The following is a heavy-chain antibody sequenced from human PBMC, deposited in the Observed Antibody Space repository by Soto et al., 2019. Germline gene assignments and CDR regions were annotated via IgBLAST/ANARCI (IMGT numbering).Heavy chain of an antibody. CDR3: AKAFGQQRITMVRGVIITFFNGDGKP. D-gene: IGHD3-10*01. J-gene: IGHJ4*02. CDR1: GFTFSSYA. Sequence: GGSLRLSCAASGFTFSSYAMSWVRQAPGKGLEWVSAISGSGGSTYYADSVKGRFTISRDNSKNTLDLQMNSLRAEDTAVYYCAKAFGQQRITMVRGVIITFFNGDGKPGGQGTLVTVSS. CDR2: ISGSGGST. V-gene: IGHV3-23*01.